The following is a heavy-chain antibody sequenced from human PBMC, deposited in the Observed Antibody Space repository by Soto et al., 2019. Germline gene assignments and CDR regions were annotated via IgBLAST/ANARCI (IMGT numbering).Heavy chain of an antibody. CDR3: AKERAARQPFDY. CDR2: ISDSGAST. CDR1: GFIFSGYG. Sequence: GSLRLSCAASGFIFSGYGMSWVRQAPGKGLEYVSAISDSGASTYYADSVKGRFTISRDNSRNTLYLQMNSLRAEDTAVYYCAKERAARQPFDYWGQGALVTVSS. J-gene: IGHJ4*02. D-gene: IGHD6-6*01. V-gene: IGHV3-23*01.